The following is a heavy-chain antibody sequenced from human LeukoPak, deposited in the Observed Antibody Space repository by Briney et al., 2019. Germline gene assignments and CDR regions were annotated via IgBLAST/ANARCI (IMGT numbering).Heavy chain of an antibody. J-gene: IGHJ4*02. Sequence: GSLRLSCAASGFTFSSYAMHWVRQAPGKGLEWVAVISYDGSNKYYADSVKGRFTISRDNSKNTLYLQMNSLRAEDTAVYYCARGPLDYYDSSGYYDYWGQGTLVTVSS. V-gene: IGHV3-30-3*01. CDR3: ARGPLDYYDSSGYYDY. CDR2: ISYDGSNK. D-gene: IGHD3-22*01. CDR1: GFTFSSYA.